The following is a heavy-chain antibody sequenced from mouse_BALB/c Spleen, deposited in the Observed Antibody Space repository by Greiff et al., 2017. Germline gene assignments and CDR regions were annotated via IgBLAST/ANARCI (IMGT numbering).Heavy chain of an antibody. D-gene: IGHD2-1*01. CDR2: INPYNGAT. J-gene: IGHJ2*01. V-gene: IGHV1-26*01. CDR3: ARRGGNYDY. CDR1: GYLFTGYY. Sequence: VQLKQSGPELVKPGASVKISCKASGYLFTGYYMHWVKQSHVKSLEWIGRINPYNGATSYNQNFKDKASLTVDKSSSTAYMELHSLTSEDSAVYYCARRGGNYDYWGQGTTLTVSS.